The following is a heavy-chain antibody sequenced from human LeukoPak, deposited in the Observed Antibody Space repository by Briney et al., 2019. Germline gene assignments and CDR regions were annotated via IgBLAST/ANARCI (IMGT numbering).Heavy chain of an antibody. CDR3: ARGVEPLAANTLAY. J-gene: IGHJ4*02. V-gene: IGHV3-53*01. Sequence: GGSLRLSCAASGFTVITNDMTWVCQAPGKGLEWVSVLYSDGNTKYADSVQGRFTISRDNSKNTLYLEMNSLSPDDTAVYYCARGVEPLAANTLAYWGQGTLVTVSS. D-gene: IGHD1-14*01. CDR2: LYSDGNT. CDR1: GFTVITND.